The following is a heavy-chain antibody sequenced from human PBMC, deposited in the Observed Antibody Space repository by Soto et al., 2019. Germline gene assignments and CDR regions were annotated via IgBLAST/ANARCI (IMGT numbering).Heavy chain of an antibody. Sequence: TLSLTCTVSGGSISSYYWSWIRQPPGKGLEWIGYIYYSGSTNYNPSLKSRVTISVDTSKNQFSLKLSSVTAADTAVYYCAREGGYSYGYKPDAFDIWGQGTMVTV. V-gene: IGHV4-59*01. CDR1: GGSISSYY. CDR3: AREGGYSYGYKPDAFDI. D-gene: IGHD5-18*01. CDR2: IYYSGST. J-gene: IGHJ3*02.